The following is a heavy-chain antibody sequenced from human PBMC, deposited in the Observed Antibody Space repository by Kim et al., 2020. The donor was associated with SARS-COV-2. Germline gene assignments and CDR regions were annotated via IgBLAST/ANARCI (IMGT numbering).Heavy chain of an antibody. CDR2: IYYSGST. J-gene: IGHJ4*02. V-gene: IGHV4-59*13. Sequence: SETLSLTCTVSGGSISSYYWSWIRQPPGKGLEWIGYIYYSGSTNYNPSLKSRVTISVDTSKNQFSLKLSSVTAADTAVYYCARGDGWELPTGNYFDYWGQGTLVTVSS. D-gene: IGHD1-26*01. CDR3: ARGDGWELPTGNYFDY. CDR1: GGSISSYY.